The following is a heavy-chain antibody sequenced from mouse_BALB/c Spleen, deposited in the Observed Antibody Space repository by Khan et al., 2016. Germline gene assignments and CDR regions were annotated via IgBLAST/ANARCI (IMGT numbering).Heavy chain of an antibody. CDR2: ISSGGNYT. D-gene: IGHD3-1*01. V-gene: IGHV5-6-4*01. J-gene: IGHJ3*01. Sequence: EVELVESGGDLVKPGGSLKLSCAASGFTFSSYTMSWVRQTPEKRLEWVATISSGGNYTYYPDTVKGRFTISRDNAKNTLYLQMSSLKSVDTAMYYCTRDSSGGFAYWGQGTLVTVSA. CDR3: TRDSSGGFAY. CDR1: GFTFSSYT.